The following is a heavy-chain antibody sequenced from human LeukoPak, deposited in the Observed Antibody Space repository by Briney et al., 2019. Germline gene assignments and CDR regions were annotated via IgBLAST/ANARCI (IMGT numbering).Heavy chain of an antibody. CDR3: ALNPYYYDSSGYFCWLDP. CDR1: GYSFTSYW. CDR2: IYPVDSDT. Sequence: GESLKISCKGSGYSFTSYWIGLVRQRPGKGLGWVRIIYPVDSDTRYSPSFQGQVTISADKSISTAYLQWSSLKASDTAMYYCALNPYYYDSSGYFCWLDPWGQGPLVTVSS. D-gene: IGHD3-22*01. J-gene: IGHJ5*02. V-gene: IGHV5-51*01.